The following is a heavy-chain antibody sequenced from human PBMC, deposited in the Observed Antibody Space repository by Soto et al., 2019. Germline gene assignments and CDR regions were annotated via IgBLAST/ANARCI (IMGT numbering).Heavy chain of an antibody. CDR2: IHHSGTT. D-gene: IGHD2-2*01. V-gene: IGHV4-34*01. CDR3: ARLIRCKTTSCYFDY. CDR1: GGSFSSFY. J-gene: IGHJ4*02. Sequence: PSETLSLTCTVYGGSFSSFYWSWIRQSPGKGLEWIGEIHHSGTTNYNPSLKSRVTISVDTSKNQFSLKLSSVTAADTAVFYCARLIRCKTTSCYFDYWGQGTLVTVSS.